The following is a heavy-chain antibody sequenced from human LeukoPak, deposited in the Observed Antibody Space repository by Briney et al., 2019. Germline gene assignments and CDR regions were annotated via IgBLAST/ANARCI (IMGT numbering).Heavy chain of an antibody. CDR1: GFTFSSYA. J-gene: IGHJ4*02. Sequence: GGSLRLSCAASGFTFSSYAMHWVRQAPGKGLEWVAVISYDGSNKYYADSVKGRFTISRDNSMNTLYLQMNSLRAEDTAVYYCARDLRTVTTQRDYWGQGTLVTVSS. V-gene: IGHV3-30*04. D-gene: IGHD4-17*01. CDR2: ISYDGSNK. CDR3: ARDLRTVTTQRDY.